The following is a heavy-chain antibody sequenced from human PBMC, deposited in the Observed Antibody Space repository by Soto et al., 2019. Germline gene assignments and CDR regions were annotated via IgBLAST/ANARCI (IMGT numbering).Heavy chain of an antibody. D-gene: IGHD3-10*01. CDR2: VFHSGST. J-gene: IGHJ4*02. Sequence: SETLSLTCAVSGGSTSSGDYSWSWIRQPPGKGLELIGYVFHSGSTYYSPSLKSRVTISIDGSKNQFSLKLTSVTAADTAVYYCARGSYGAGSDYWGQGILVTVSS. CDR3: ARGSYGAGSDY. V-gene: IGHV4-30-2*01. CDR1: GGSTSSGDYS.